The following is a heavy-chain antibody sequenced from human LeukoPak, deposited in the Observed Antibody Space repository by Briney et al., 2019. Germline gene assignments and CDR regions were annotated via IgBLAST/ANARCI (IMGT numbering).Heavy chain of an antibody. CDR3: AREEDHYYGSGRPPGY. CDR2: ISGSGSTI. J-gene: IGHJ4*02. D-gene: IGHD3-10*01. CDR1: GFTFSSYG. V-gene: IGHV3-48*03. Sequence: PGGSLRLSCAASGFTFSSYGMNWVRQAPGKGLEWVSYISGSGSTIHYADSVKGRFTISRDNAKNSLYLQMNSLRAEDTAVYYCAREEDHYYGSGRPPGYWGRGTLVTVSS.